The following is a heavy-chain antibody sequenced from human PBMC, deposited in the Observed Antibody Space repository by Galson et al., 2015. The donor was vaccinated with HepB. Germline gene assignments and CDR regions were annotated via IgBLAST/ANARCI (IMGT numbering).Heavy chain of an antibody. V-gene: IGHV3-33*08. J-gene: IGHJ3*02. CDR1: GFTFSSYG. CDR3: ARGLRWYDNDAFDI. Sequence: SLRLSCAASGFTFSSYGMHWVRQAPGKGLEWVAVIWYDGSNKYYADSVKGRFTISRDNSKNTLYLQMNSLRAEDTAVYYCARGLRWYDNDAFDIWGQGTMVTVSS. D-gene: IGHD4-23*01. CDR2: IWYDGSNK.